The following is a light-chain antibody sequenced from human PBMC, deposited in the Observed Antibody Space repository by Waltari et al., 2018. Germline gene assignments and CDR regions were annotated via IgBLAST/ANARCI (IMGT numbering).Light chain of an antibody. CDR1: QILVYADGNAY. Sequence: EVVMTQSPLSMPVTLGQPASISCRPSQILVYADGNAYLNWFHQRPGQSPRRLIYRVSVRDSGVPDRFSGSASGTDFTLMISRVEAEDVGVYFCMQGTHWPYTFGQGTKLEIK. V-gene: IGKV2-30*01. CDR2: RVS. CDR3: MQGTHWPYT. J-gene: IGKJ2*01.